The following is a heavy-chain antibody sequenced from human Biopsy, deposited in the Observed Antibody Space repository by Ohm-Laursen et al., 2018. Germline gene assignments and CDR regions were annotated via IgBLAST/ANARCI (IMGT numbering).Heavy chain of an antibody. CDR2: VYNGGNT. D-gene: IGHD3-3*01. CDR1: GGSIISYY. J-gene: IGHJ5*02. Sequence: SDTLPLTWSVSGGSIISYYWTWIRQPPGKGLEWIGHVYNGGNTKYNPSLKSRVTISKVTSKNQFSLQVNSVTAADTAVYYCARTPRDSFWSGSYKRGLWFDPWGQGTLVIVSS. V-gene: IGHV4-59*07. CDR3: ARTPRDSFWSGSYKRGLWFDP.